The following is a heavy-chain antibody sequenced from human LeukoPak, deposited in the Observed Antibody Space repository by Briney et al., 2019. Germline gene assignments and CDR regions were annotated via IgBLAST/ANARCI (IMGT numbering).Heavy chain of an antibody. CDR3: ARNMTAVSRLDVFDI. D-gene: IGHD4-17*01. V-gene: IGHV4-39*01. CDR1: GDSMSSSGQY. CDR2: IYNSGST. J-gene: IGHJ3*02. Sequence: SETPSLTCTVSGDSMSSSGQYWGWIRQSPVKGLEWIGSIYNSGSTYYNPSLKSRVIISVDTSKNQFSLELRSVTAADTAIYYCARNMTAVSRLDVFDIWGPGTMVTVS.